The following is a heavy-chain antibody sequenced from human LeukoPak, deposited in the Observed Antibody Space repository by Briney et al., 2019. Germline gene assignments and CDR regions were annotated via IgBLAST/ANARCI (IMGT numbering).Heavy chain of an antibody. CDR1: GFTFDDYG. J-gene: IGHJ4*02. D-gene: IGHD1-14*01. Sequence: GGSLRLSCAASGFTFDDYGMTWVRQAPGKGLEWVAAIYNSGSTYYADSVKGRFTISRDNSKNTMYLQMNSLKGEDTAVYYCARRSNPPGRIDHWGQGTLVTVSS. CDR3: ARRSNPPGRIDH. CDR2: IYNSGST. V-gene: IGHV3-66*04.